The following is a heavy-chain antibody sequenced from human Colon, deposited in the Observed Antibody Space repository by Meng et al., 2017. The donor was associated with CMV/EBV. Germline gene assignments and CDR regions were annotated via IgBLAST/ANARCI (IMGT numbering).Heavy chain of an antibody. Sequence: GESLKISCAASGFTFSSYSMNWVRQAPGEGLEWVSSITGSSSYMYYADSVKGRFTISRDNAKNSLYLQMNSLRAEDTAVYYCARDPGDGSDWGQGTLVTVSS. CDR1: GFTFSSYS. V-gene: IGHV3-21*01. CDR2: ITGSSSYM. CDR3: ARDPGDGSD. J-gene: IGHJ4*02. D-gene: IGHD2-15*01.